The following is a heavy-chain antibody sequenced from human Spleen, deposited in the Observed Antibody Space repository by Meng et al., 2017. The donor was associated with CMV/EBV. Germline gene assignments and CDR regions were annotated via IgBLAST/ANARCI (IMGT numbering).Heavy chain of an antibody. D-gene: IGHD3-3*01. CDR3: ARDGPRYDFWSGSGNYYYYGMDV. J-gene: IGHJ6*02. V-gene: IGHV3-30-3*01. CDR1: GFTFSSYA. CDR2: ISYDGSNK. Sequence: GESLKISCAASGFTFSSYAMHWVRQAPGKGLEWVAVISYDGSNKYYADSVKGRFTISRDNSKNTLYLQMNSLRAEDTAVYYCARDGPRYDFWSGSGNYYYYGMDVWGQGTTVTVSS.